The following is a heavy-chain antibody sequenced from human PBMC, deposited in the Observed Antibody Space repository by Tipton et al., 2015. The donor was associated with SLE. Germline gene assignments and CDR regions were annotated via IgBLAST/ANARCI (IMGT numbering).Heavy chain of an antibody. D-gene: IGHD6-13*01. CDR3: ARETGYTSSWPLEY. V-gene: IGHV3-30*01. J-gene: IGHJ4*02. Sequence: DPAKGRFTVSRDNLKNTVYLQMNSLRPEDTAVYFCARETGYTSSWPLEYWGQGSLVTVSS.